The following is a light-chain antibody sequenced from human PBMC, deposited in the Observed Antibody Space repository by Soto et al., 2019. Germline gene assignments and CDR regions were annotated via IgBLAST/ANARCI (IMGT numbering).Light chain of an antibody. Sequence: QSVLTQPASVSGSPGQSITISCTGTSSDVGGYNYVSWYQQHPGKAPKLMIYEVSNRPSGVSNRFSGSKSGNTASLTISGLQAEDEADYYCQSFDSNLTGLWVFGGGTKLTVL. CDR3: QSFDSNLTGLWV. J-gene: IGLJ3*02. V-gene: IGLV2-14*01. CDR2: EVS. CDR1: SSDVGGYNY.